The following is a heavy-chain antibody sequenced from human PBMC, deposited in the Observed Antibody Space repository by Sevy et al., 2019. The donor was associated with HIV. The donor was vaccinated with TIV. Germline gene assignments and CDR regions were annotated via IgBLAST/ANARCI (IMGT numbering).Heavy chain of an antibody. Sequence: GGSLRLSYTDSAFTFSTYEMSWVRQAPGKGLEWVSYISSGSARYYADSVKGRFTISRDNAKFSLYLQMSSLRADDTAVYSCARGWTVITSGDFPDYWGQGTLVTVSS. D-gene: IGHD4-17*01. CDR2: ISSGSAR. CDR1: AFTFSTYE. V-gene: IGHV3-48*03. CDR3: ARGWTVITSGDFPDY. J-gene: IGHJ4*02.